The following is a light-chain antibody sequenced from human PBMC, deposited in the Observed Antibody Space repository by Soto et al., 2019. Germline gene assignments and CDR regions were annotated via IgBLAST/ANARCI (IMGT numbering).Light chain of an antibody. CDR3: SSNAGRIPYV. V-gene: IGLV2-8*01. Sequence: QSALTQPPSASGSPGQSVTISCTGTSSDVGGYNYVSWYQQHPGKAPKLIIYEVSKPPSGVPDCFSGSKSGNTAPLTVSGLQAEDEADYYCSSNAGRIPYVFGTGTKLTVL. J-gene: IGLJ1*01. CDR2: EVS. CDR1: SSDVGGYNY.